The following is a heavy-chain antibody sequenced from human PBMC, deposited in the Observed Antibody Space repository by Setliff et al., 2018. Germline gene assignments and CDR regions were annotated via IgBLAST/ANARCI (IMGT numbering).Heavy chain of an antibody. V-gene: IGHV4-39*07. CDR2: VYYSGST. J-gene: IGHJ6*02. CDR3: ARVSSYGSGSYYYYYYGMDV. Sequence: SETLSLTCTVSGGSISSRSYYWGWNRQPPGKGLEWIGSVYYSGSTYYKPSLKSRVTISVDTSKNQFSLKLSSVTAADTAVYYCARVSSYGSGSYYYYYYGMDVWGQGTTVTVSS. CDR1: GGSISSRSYY. D-gene: IGHD3-10*01.